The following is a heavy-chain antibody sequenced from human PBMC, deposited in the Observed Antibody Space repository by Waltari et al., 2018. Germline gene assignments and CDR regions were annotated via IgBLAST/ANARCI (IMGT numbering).Heavy chain of an antibody. V-gene: IGHV3-33*01. CDR1: SHFA. J-gene: IGHJ4*02. CDR3: ARGGLSARPDY. Sequence: SHFAMHWVRQSPGKGLEWVAIIWYDGSNKYYSDSVKGRFTISRDNSKNTLYLQMNSLRVDDTAVYFCARGGLSARPDYWGQGTLVTVSS. CDR2: IWYDGSNK. D-gene: IGHD6-6*01.